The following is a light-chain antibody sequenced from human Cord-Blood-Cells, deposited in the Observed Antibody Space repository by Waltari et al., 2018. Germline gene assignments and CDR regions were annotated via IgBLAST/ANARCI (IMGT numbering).Light chain of an antibody. CDR1: QGISSW. CDR3: QQANSFPRT. Sequence: DIQMTQPPSSVPPSLGNRATITCRASQGISSWLAWYQQKPGKAPKLLIYAASSFKSGVPSRFSGSGSATDFTLTISSLQPEDFATYYCQQANSFPRTFGQGTKVEIK. CDR2: AAS. V-gene: IGKV1-12*01. J-gene: IGKJ1*01.